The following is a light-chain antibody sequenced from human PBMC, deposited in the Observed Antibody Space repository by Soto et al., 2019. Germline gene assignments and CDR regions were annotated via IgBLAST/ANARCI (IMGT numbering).Light chain of an antibody. CDR3: QQSYITPPIT. V-gene: IGKV1-39*01. CDR2: AAS. CDR1: QSVSRY. J-gene: IGKJ5*01. Sequence: DVQSSQSPSPLAALVGERVTITCRASQSVSRYLNCYQHQPAKAAQLLINAASNLRSGVPSRLSGSGSGTDFTLTIDGLQPEDFAVYYCQQSYITPPITFGQGTRLEIK.